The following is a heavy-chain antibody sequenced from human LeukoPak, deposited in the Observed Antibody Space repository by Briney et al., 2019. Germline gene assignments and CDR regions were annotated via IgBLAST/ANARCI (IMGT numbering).Heavy chain of an antibody. CDR2: ISGTGGST. V-gene: IGHV3-23*01. Sequence: GVSLRLSCAASGFTFSDYAMSWVRQAPGKGLEWVSAISGTGGSTWYADSVKGRVTISRDNSKNTLYLQMNSLRAEDTAVYYCAKDSYDSSGSRYDYWGQGTLVTFSS. J-gene: IGHJ4*02. CDR3: AKDSYDSSGSRYDY. CDR1: GFTFSDYA. D-gene: IGHD3-22*01.